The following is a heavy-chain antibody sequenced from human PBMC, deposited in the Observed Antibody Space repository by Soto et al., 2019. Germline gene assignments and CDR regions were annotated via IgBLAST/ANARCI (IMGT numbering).Heavy chain of an antibody. Sequence: PSETLSLTCTDSGGYISSSSYYWGWIRQPPGKGLEWIGSLYYSGTTYYNPSLKSRVTISVDTSKNQFSLKLSSVTAADTAVYYCARQLGTTYFDYWGQGTLVTVSS. CDR3: ARQLGTTYFDY. CDR1: GGYISSSSYY. J-gene: IGHJ4*02. D-gene: IGHD1-26*01. V-gene: IGHV4-39*01. CDR2: LYYSGTT.